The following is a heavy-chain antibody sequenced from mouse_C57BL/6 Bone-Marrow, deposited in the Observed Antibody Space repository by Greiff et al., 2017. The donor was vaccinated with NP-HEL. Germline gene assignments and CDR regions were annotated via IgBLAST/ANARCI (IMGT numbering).Heavy chain of an antibody. J-gene: IGHJ2*01. CDR3: ARSFGNY. D-gene: IGHD4-1*01. Sequence: VQLQQSGAELARPGASVKMSCKASGYTFPSYTMHWVKQRPGQGLEWIGYINPSSGYTTYNQKFKDKATLTAHISSSTAYMQLCILTSADSAVYYCARSFGNYWGQGTTLTVSS. CDR1: GYTFPSYT. V-gene: IGHV1-4*01. CDR2: INPSSGYT.